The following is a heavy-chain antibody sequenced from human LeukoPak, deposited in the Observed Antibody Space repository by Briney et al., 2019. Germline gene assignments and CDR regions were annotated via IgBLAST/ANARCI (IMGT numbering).Heavy chain of an antibody. J-gene: IGHJ6*03. D-gene: IGHD3-3*01. V-gene: IGHV1-69*13. CDR1: GGTFSSYA. CDR2: IIPIFGTA. Sequence: ASVKVSCKASGGTFSSYAVSWVRQAPGQGLEWMGGIIPIFGTANYAQKFQGRVTITADESTSTAYMELSSLRSEDTAVYYCARGKFWSGYYTPSYYYYYYMDVWGKGTTVTVSS. CDR3: ARGKFWSGYYTPSYYYYYYMDV.